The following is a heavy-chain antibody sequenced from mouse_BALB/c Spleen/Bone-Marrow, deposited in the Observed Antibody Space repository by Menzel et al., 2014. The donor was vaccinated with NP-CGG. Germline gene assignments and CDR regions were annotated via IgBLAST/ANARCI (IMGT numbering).Heavy chain of an antibody. D-gene: IGHD2-4*01. Sequence: QVQLQQPGAEFVRPGASVKMSCKASGYTFTDKWMHWVKQRPGQGLEWIGAIDTSDSYINYNQKFKGKASLTVDASSSTAYMHLSSLTSDDSAVYYCARGGHDFSLDYWGQGTSVIVSS. J-gene: IGHJ4*01. CDR3: ARGGHDFSLDY. CDR2: IDTSDSYI. V-gene: IGHV1-69*02. CDR1: GYTFTDKW.